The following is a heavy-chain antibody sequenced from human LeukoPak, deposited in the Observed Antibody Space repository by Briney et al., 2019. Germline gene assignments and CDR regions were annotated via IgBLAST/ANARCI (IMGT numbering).Heavy chain of an antibody. Sequence: ASVKVSCKASGYTFTSYGISWVRQAPGQGLEWMGWISAYNGNTNYAQKLQGRVTMTTDTSTSTAYMELRSLRSDDTAVYYCARRIAARPTYYYYGMDVWGQGTTVTVSS. V-gene: IGHV1-18*01. CDR3: ARRIAARPTYYYYGMDV. D-gene: IGHD6-6*01. CDR2: ISAYNGNT. J-gene: IGHJ6*02. CDR1: GYTFTSYG.